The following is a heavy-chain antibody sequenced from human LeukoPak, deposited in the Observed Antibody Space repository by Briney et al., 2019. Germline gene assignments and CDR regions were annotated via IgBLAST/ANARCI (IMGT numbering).Heavy chain of an antibody. J-gene: IGHJ2*01. V-gene: IGHV3-30*18. Sequence: GRSLRLSCAASGFTFSSYGMHWVRQAPGKGLEWVAVISYDGSNKYYADSVKGRITISRDNSKNTLYLQMNSLRAEDTAVYYCAKDGGSYLWYFDLWGRGTLVTVSS. CDR1: GFTFSSYG. CDR2: ISYDGSNK. CDR3: AKDGGSYLWYFDL. D-gene: IGHD1-26*01.